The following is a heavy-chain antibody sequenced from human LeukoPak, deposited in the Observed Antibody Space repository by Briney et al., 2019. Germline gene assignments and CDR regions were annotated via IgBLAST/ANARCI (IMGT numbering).Heavy chain of an antibody. CDR3: ARRSPHCSGGSCYFDY. D-gene: IGHD2-15*01. Sequence: PGESLKISCKGSGYSFTTYWISWVRQMPGKGLEWMGRIDPSDSYTKYSPSFQGHVTISADKSISTAYLQWSGLKASDTAMYYCARRSPHCSGGSCYFDYWGQGTLVTVSS. CDR1: GYSFTTYW. V-gene: IGHV5-10-1*01. J-gene: IGHJ4*02. CDR2: IDPSDSYT.